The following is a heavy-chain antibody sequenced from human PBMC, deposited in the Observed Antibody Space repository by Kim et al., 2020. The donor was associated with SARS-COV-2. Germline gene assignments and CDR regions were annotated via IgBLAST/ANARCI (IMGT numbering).Heavy chain of an antibody. V-gene: IGHV3-74*01. CDR1: GFTFSTYG. J-gene: IGHJ6*02. Sequence: GGSLRLSCAASGFTFSTYGMYWVRQAPGKGLVCVSRINTDGGSTAYADSVKGRYTISRDNAKNTLYLQMNSLRGEDTAVYYCARGDLSYGMDVWVQATTATVSS. CDR2: INTDGGST. CDR3: ARGDLSYGMDV. D-gene: IGHD3-16*01.